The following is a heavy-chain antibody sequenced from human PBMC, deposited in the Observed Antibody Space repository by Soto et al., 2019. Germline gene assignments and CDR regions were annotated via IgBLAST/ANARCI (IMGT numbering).Heavy chain of an antibody. J-gene: IGHJ5*02. V-gene: IGHV4-59*08. CDR3: ASSYGDPPRIWFDP. D-gene: IGHD4-17*01. CDR1: GGSISSYY. CDR2: IYYSGST. Sequence: PSGTLSLTCTVSGGSISSYYWSWIRQPPGKGLEWIGYIYYSGSTNYNPSLKSRVTISVDTSKNQFSLKLSSVTAADTAVYYCASSYGDPPRIWFDPWGQGTLVTVSS.